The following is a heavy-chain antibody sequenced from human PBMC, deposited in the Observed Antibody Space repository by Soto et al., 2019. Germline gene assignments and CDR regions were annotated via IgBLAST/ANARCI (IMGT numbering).Heavy chain of an antibody. CDR3: AKVGQAGGMDV. CDR1: GFTFSRYG. CDR2: ISYDGSNA. J-gene: IGHJ6*04. V-gene: IGHV3-30*18. Sequence: QVHLVESGGGVVQPGTSLRLSCAASGFTFSRYGMNWVRQAPGKGLEWVAAISYDGSNAYYVDAVKGRITIYRDNAKNTLLPQMSSLSAEDTAVYYSAKVGQAGGMDVWGKGTTVIVSS.